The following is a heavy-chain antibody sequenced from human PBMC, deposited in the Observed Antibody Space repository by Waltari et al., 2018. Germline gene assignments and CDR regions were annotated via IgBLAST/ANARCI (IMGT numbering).Heavy chain of an antibody. CDR2: INHRGST. CDR1: GGSFSGYY. D-gene: IGHD2-2*01. J-gene: IGHJ6*02. Sequence: QVQLQQWGAGLLKPSETLSLTCAVYGGSFSGYYWSWIRQPPGKGLEWIGEINHRGSTNYNPALKVRVTISVDTAKTQFSLKLSSGTAADTAVYYCARGGYCSSTSCYSLHYYYYGMDVWGQGTTVTVSS. V-gene: IGHV4-34*01. CDR3: ARGGYCSSTSCYSLHYYYYGMDV.